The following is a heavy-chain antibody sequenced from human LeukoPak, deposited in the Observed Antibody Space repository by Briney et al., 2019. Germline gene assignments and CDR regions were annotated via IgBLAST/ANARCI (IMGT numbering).Heavy chain of an antibody. CDR2: ISYDGSNK. CDR1: GFTFSSYA. Sequence: GSLRLSYAASGFTFSSYAMHWVRQAPGKGLEWVAVISYDGSNKYYADSVKGRFTISGDNSKNTLYLQMNSLRAEDTAVYYCAREWELCLDYWGQGTLVTVSS. CDR3: AREWELCLDY. D-gene: IGHD1-26*01. V-gene: IGHV3-30*04. J-gene: IGHJ4*02.